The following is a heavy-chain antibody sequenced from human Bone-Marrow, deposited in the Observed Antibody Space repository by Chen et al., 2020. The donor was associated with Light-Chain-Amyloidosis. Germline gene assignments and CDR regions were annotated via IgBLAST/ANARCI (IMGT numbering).Heavy chain of an antibody. CDR3: AKQCLIGG. V-gene: IGHV3-23*01. D-gene: IGHD2-2*01. CDR2: ISESGSNT. J-gene: IGHJ4*02. CDR1: GFSFKDHA. Sequence: EVRLWESGGDLVQPGESLRLSCVASGFSFKDHAMNWVCQAPGQGLEWVFSISESGSNTDYIDSVRGRFTISRDNYNNILFLQLRSLRVEDTAVYYCAKQCLIGGWGQGTLITVSS.